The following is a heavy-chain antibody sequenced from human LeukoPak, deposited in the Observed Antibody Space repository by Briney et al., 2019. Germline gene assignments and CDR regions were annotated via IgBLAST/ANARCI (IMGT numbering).Heavy chain of an antibody. J-gene: IGHJ3*02. Sequence: SETLSLTCAVSGGSISSSNRWSWVRPPPGKGLEWIGEIYHSGSTNYNPSLKSRVTISVDKSKNQFSLKLSSVTAADTAVYYCAIAYGSGSYYNGYAFDIWGQGTMVTVSS. V-gene: IGHV4-4*02. CDR3: AIAYGSGSYYNGYAFDI. CDR1: GGSISSSNR. D-gene: IGHD3-10*01. CDR2: IYHSGST.